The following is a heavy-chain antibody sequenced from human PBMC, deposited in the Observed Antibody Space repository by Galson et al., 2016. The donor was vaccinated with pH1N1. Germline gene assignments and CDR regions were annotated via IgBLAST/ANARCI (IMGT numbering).Heavy chain of an antibody. CDR1: GDSVSSNSAA. V-gene: IGHV6-1*01. D-gene: IGHD6-13*01. J-gene: IGHJ4*02. Sequence: CAISGDSVSSNSAAWNWIRQSPSRGLEWLGRTYYRSKWYNDYAVSVKSRITINPDTSKNQFSLQPNSVTPEDTAVYYCARDGIAAAGIRRDQYYFVYWGQGTLVTVSS. CDR3: ARDGIAAAGIRRDQYYFVY. CDR2: TYYRSKWYN.